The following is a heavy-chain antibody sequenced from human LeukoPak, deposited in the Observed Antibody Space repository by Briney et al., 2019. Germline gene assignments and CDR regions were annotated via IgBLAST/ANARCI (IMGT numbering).Heavy chain of an antibody. D-gene: IGHD3-16*02. CDR2: IYYSGST. Sequence: PSETLSLTCTVSGGSISSYYWSWIRQSLGKGLEWIGHIYYSGSTNHNPSLNSRVTIPVDQSKIQFSLKLYSVTAADTGVYYCARHSSTYSDYVWGSYPYMDVWGKGTTVTVSS. CDR3: ARHSSTYSDYVWGSYPYMDV. V-gene: IGHV4-59*08. J-gene: IGHJ6*03. CDR1: GGSISSYY.